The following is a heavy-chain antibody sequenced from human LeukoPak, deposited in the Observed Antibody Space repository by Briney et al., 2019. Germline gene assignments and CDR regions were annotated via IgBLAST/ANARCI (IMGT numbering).Heavy chain of an antibody. V-gene: IGHV5-51*01. J-gene: IGHJ4*02. CDR1: GYSFTSYW. D-gene: IGHD3-16*02. CDR2: IYPGDSDT. CDR3: ARQARAYVWGSYRYTPYFDY. Sequence: GESLKISCKGSGYSFTSYWIGWVRQMPGKGLEWMGIIYPGDSDTIYSPSFQVHVTISADKSISTAYLQWSSLKAWDTAMYYCARQARAYVWGSYRYTPYFDYWGQGTLVTVSS.